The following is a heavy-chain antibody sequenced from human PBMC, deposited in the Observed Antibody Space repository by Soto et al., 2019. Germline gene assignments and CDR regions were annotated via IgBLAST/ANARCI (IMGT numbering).Heavy chain of an antibody. J-gene: IGHJ4*02. CDR2: MYYSGST. D-gene: IGHD5-12*01. CDR1: GGSISSGDYY. Sequence: QVQLQESGPGLVKPSQTLSLTCTVSGGSISSGDYYWSWIRQPPGKGLEWIGYMYYSGSTYYNPSLKSRVTISVDTSKNQFSLKLSSVTAADTAVYYCVRWLGYGPHFDYWGQGTLVTVSS. CDR3: VRWLGYGPHFDY. V-gene: IGHV4-30-4*01.